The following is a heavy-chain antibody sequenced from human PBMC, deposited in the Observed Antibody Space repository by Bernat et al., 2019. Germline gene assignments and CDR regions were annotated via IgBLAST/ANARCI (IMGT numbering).Heavy chain of an antibody. D-gene: IGHD3-22*01. CDR1: GFTFSSYA. V-gene: IGHV3-30-3*01. CDR3: ARDSGYTKH. CDR2: ISYDGSNK. J-gene: IGHJ4*02. Sequence: QVQLVESGGGVVQPGRSLRLSCAASGFTFSSYAMHWVCQAPGKGLEWVAVISYDGSNKYYADSVKGRFTISRDNSKNTLYLQMNSLRAEDTAVYYCARDSGYTKHWGQGTLVTVSS.